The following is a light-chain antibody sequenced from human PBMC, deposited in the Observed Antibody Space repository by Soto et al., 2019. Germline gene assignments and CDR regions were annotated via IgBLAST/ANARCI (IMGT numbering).Light chain of an antibody. CDR1: QSVSSN. V-gene: IGKV3-15*01. Sequence: EIVMTQSPATLSVSPGERATLSCRASQSVSSNLAWYQQKPGQAPRLLIYGASTRATGIPARFSGSGSGTEFTLTVSNLQAEDVAVYYCQQYYSTPSTFGGGTKVEIK. CDR2: GAS. CDR3: QQYYSTPST. J-gene: IGKJ4*01.